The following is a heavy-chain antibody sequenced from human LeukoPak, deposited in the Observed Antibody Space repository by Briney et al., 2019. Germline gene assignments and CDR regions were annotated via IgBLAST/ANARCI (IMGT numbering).Heavy chain of an antibody. Sequence: GASGKLSCKASGATFSSYAISWVRRAPGHGLEWMGGIIPIFGTANYAQKSQGRVTITADESTSTAYMELNSLRSEDTAVYYCARGKAELLGWFDPWGQGTLVTVSS. D-gene: IGHD3-10*01. V-gene: IGHV1-69*01. CDR3: ARGKAELLGWFDP. CDR2: IIPIFGTA. CDR1: GATFSSYA. J-gene: IGHJ5*02.